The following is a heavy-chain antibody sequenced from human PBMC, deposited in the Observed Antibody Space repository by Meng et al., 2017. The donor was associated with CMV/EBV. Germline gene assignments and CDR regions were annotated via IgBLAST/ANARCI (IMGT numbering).Heavy chain of an antibody. Sequence: QAPLHHWGAGLLKPSETLSRTCAVYGGSFSGYYGSWIRQPPGKGLGWIGEINHSGSTNYNPSLKSRVTISVDTSKNQFSLKLSSVTAADTAVYYCARVWDSGWDYWGQGTLVTVSS. CDR2: INHSGST. J-gene: IGHJ4*02. V-gene: IGHV4-34*01. D-gene: IGHD3-22*01. CDR3: ARVWDSGWDY. CDR1: GGSFSGYY.